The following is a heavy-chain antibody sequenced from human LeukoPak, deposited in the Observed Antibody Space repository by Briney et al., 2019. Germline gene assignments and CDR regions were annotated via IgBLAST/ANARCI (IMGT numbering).Heavy chain of an antibody. V-gene: IGHV1-69*06. Sequence: GASVKVSCKASGGTFSSYAISWVRQAPGQGLEWMGGIIPIFGTANYAQKFQGRVTITADKSTSTAYMELSSLRSEDTAVYYCATSYDQTRPFDYWGQGTLVTVSS. CDR1: GGTFSSYA. CDR3: ATSYDQTRPFDY. J-gene: IGHJ4*02. CDR2: IIPIFGTA. D-gene: IGHD3-22*01.